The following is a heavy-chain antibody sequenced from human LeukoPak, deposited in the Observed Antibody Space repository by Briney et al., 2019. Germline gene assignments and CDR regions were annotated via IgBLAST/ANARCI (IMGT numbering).Heavy chain of an antibody. Sequence: SGTLSLTCTVPGGSTIDARHHGAWARQPPGKGLEWIAKIDYSGTTDYNPSLTCRVTISVDTSKNQFSLNLSTVTAADTAIYYCARDHFNRPDSWGQGTLVTVSS. V-gene: IGHV4-39*07. CDR2: IDYSGTT. D-gene: IGHD1-14*01. CDR3: ARDHFNRPDS. CDR1: GGSTIDARHH. J-gene: IGHJ4*02.